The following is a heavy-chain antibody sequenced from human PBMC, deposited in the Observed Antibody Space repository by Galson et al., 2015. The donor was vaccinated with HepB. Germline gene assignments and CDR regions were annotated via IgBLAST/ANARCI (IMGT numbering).Heavy chain of an antibody. CDR1: GFPFSTYG. V-gene: IGHV3-74*01. CDR2: IDPDGSST. CDR3: ARGLPGDRTGFDS. D-gene: IGHD2-21*01. J-gene: IGHJ4*01. Sequence: SLRLSCAASGFPFSTYGMNWVRQAPGKGLMWVSRIDPDGSSTTYADSVRGRFTISRDNSKNTLSLQMNSLSDEDTAVYYCARGLPGDRTGFDSCGHGPLVAVSS.